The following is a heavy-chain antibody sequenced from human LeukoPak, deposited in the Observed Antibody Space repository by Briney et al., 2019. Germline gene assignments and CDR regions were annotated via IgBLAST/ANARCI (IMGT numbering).Heavy chain of an antibody. V-gene: IGHV3-20*04. D-gene: IGHD1-7*01. CDR3: ARGTGTLDY. J-gene: IGHJ4*02. Sequence: GGSLRLSCAASGFTFDDYGMTWVRQAPGKGLEWVSGINWNGDTRGYADSVKGRSTISRDNAKNSLYLQMNSLRAEDTALYYCARGTGTLDYWGQGTLVTVSS. CDR1: GFTFDDYG. CDR2: INWNGDTR.